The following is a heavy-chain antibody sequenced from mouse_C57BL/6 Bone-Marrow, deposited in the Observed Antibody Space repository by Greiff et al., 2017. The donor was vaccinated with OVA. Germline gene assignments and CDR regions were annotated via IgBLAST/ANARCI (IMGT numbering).Heavy chain of an antibody. Sequence: EVKLIESGGGLVQPGGSLSLSCAASGFTFTDYYMSWVRQPPGKALEWLGFIRNKANGYTTEYSASVKGRFTISRDNSQSILYLQMNALRAEDSATYYCARFATTLDYWGQGTTLTVSS. V-gene: IGHV7-3*01. CDR1: GFTFTDYY. CDR2: IRNKANGYTT. CDR3: ARFATTLDY. D-gene: IGHD1-1*01. J-gene: IGHJ2*01.